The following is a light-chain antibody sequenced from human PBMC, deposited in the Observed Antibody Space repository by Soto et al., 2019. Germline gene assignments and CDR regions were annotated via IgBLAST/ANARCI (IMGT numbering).Light chain of an antibody. Sequence: EIGMTESPTTLSVSPGERATLSCRASQSVSSNLAWYQQKPGQAPRLLIYDASSRATGILDRFSGGGSGTDFTLTISRLEPEDFAVYYCQQFSSYPLTFGGGTKVDIK. CDR3: QQFSSYPLT. CDR1: QSVSSN. V-gene: IGKV3-20*01. CDR2: DAS. J-gene: IGKJ4*01.